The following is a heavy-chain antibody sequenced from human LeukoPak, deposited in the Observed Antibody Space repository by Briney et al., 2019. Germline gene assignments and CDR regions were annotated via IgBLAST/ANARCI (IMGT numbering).Heavy chain of an antibody. Sequence: GGSLRLSCAASGFTVSSNYMIWVRQAPGKGLEWVSIIYSAGSTYYADSVRGRFTISRDNSKNTVCLQMNSLRAEDTAVYYCASGGLGARKYYSDPFHYWGQGTLVTVSS. V-gene: IGHV3-53*01. D-gene: IGHD3-10*01. CDR3: ASGGLGARKYYSDPFHY. J-gene: IGHJ4*02. CDR2: IYSAGST. CDR1: GFTVSSNY.